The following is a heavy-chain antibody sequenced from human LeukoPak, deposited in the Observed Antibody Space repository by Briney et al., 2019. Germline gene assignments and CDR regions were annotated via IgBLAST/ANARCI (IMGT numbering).Heavy chain of an antibody. V-gene: IGHV3-23*01. Sequence: GGSLRLSCAASGLSFSTHAMNWVRQAPGKGLEWVSAISGSGGSTYYADSVKGRFTISRDNSKNTLYLQMNSLRAEDTAVYYCAKKIVAIASSIDYWGQGTLVTVSS. CDR2: ISGSGGST. J-gene: IGHJ4*02. CDR1: GLSFSTHA. CDR3: AKKIVAIASSIDY. D-gene: IGHD5-12*01.